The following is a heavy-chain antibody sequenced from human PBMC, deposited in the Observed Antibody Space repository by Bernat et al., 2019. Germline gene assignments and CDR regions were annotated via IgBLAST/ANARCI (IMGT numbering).Heavy chain of an antibody. CDR3: ARGGSSYYYGSGSSEDAFDI. J-gene: IGHJ3*02. CDR1: GGSFSGYY. Sequence: QVQLQQWGAGLLKPSETLSLTCAVYGGSFSGYYWSWIRQPPGKGLEWIGEINHSGSTNYNPSLKSRVTISVYTSKNQFSLKLSSVTAADTAVYYCARGGSSYYYGSGSSEDAFDIWGQGTMVTVSS. D-gene: IGHD3-10*01. CDR2: INHSGST. V-gene: IGHV4-34*01.